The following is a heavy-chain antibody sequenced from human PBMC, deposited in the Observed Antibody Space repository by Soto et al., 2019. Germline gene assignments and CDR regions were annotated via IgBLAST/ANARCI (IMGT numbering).Heavy chain of an antibody. CDR3: AKEKYRTFDY. CDR1: GFPFNDHT. D-gene: IGHD3-16*02. Sequence: PGGSLRLSCAGSGFPFNDHTMHWVRQIPGKGLEWVSLITWDGGSAFYADSVKGRFTISRDYSKNSVYLQMNNVRSEDTAVYYCAKEKYRTFDYWGQGPLVTVSS. V-gene: IGHV3-43*01. J-gene: IGHJ4*02. CDR2: ITWDGGSA.